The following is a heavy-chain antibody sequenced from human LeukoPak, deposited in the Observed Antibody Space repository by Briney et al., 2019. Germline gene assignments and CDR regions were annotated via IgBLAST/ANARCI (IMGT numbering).Heavy chain of an antibody. Sequence: PGGSLRLSCAASGFTFSAYWMTWVRQAPGKGLEWVANIKQDGNEKYYVDSVKGRFAISGDNAKNSLYLQMNSLRAEDTAVYYCARDQDYGDQHYYYYGMDVWGQGTTVTVSS. J-gene: IGHJ6*02. CDR2: IKQDGNEK. D-gene: IGHD4-17*01. CDR3: ARDQDYGDQHYYYYGMDV. CDR1: GFTFSAYW. V-gene: IGHV3-7*03.